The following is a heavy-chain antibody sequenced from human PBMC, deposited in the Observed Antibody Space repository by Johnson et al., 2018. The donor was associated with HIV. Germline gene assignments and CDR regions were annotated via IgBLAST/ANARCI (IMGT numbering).Heavy chain of an antibody. V-gene: IGHV3-30*02. CDR3: AKDLGSYQYLVDAFDI. J-gene: IGHJ3*02. CDR1: GFTFSDYY. Sequence: QVQLVESGGGLVKPGGSLRLSCAASGFTFSDYYMSWIRQAPGKGLEWVAFIRYDGTNKYYVDSVKGRFTISRDNSKNTLYLQMNSLRTEDTAVYYCAKDLGSYQYLVDAFDIWGQGTMVTVSS. D-gene: IGHD1-26*01. CDR2: IRYDGTNK.